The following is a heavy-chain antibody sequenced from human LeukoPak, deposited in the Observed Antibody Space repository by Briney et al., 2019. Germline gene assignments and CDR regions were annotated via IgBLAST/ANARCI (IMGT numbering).Heavy chain of an antibody. CDR2: IYTSGST. V-gene: IGHV4-61*02. D-gene: IGHD3-22*01. Sequence: PSQTLSLTCTVSGGSISSGSYYWSWIRQPAGKGLEWIGRIYTSGSTNYNPSLKSRVTISVDTSKNQFSLKLSSVTAADTAVYYCAREENYYDGRFDYWGQGTLVTVSS. CDR1: GGSISSGSYY. J-gene: IGHJ4*02. CDR3: AREENYYDGRFDY.